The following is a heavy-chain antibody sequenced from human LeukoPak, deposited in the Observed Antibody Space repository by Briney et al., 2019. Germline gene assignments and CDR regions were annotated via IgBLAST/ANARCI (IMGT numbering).Heavy chain of an antibody. CDR1: GYTFTGYY. Sequence: ASVKVSCTASGYTFTGYYMHWVRQALGQGLEWMGRINANSGGTNYAQKFQGRVTMTRDTSISTAYMELSRLRSDDTAVYYCARVSTVVTPLYAFDIWGQGTMVTVSS. CDR2: INANSGGT. D-gene: IGHD4-23*01. CDR3: ARVSTVVTPLYAFDI. J-gene: IGHJ3*02. V-gene: IGHV1-2*06.